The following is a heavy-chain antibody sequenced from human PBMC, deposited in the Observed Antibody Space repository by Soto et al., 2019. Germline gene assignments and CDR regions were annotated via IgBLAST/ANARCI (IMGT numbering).Heavy chain of an antibody. Sequence: SETLSLTCSVSGDPLSLGGYYWTWIRQLPGKGLEWTGYIYHTGKTYYNPSLESRLTMSVDMIKNQFSVQLRSVTAADTAVYFCARDGSSTANWIDPWGQGALVTVSS. CDR1: GDPLSLGGYY. J-gene: IGHJ5*02. D-gene: IGHD6-13*01. V-gene: IGHV4-31*03. CDR3: ARDGSSTANWIDP. CDR2: IYHTGKT.